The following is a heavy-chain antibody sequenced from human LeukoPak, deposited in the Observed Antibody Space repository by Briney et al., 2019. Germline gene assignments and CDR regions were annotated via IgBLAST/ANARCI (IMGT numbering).Heavy chain of an antibody. CDR1: GYTFTSYG. Sequence: ASVKVSCKASGYTFTSYGISWVRQTPGQGLEWMGWISAYNGNTNYAQKLQGRVTMTTDTSTSTAYMELRSLRSDDTAVYYCASQSIAARPDNFPDGPYYYYYMDVWGKGTTVTVSS. CDR3: ASQSIAARPDNFPDGPYYYYYMDV. J-gene: IGHJ6*03. V-gene: IGHV1-18*01. CDR2: ISAYNGNT. D-gene: IGHD6-6*01.